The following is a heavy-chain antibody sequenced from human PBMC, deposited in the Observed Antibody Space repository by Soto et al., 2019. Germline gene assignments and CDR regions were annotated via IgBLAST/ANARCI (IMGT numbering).Heavy chain of an antibody. V-gene: IGHV3-15*01. J-gene: IGHJ5*02. CDR3: TRDGTITFGGVLVPNWFDP. D-gene: IGHD3-16*02. Sequence: GGSLRLSCAASGFTLINAWMSWVRQAPGKGLEWVGRIKSKTAGGTTDYAAPVKGRFTISRGDSKNTLYLQMNSLKTEDTAVYYCTRDGTITFGGVLVPNWFDPWGQGTLVTVSS. CDR2: IKSKTAGGTT. CDR1: GFTLINAW.